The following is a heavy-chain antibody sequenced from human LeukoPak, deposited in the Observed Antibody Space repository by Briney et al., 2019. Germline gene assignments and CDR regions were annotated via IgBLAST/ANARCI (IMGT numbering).Heavy chain of an antibody. Sequence: ASVKVSCKASGGTFSSYAISWVRQAPGQGLEWMGWISVSNRNTKYAQKFQGRVTMTTDTSTSTAYMELSSLRSEDTAVYYCARTYDSSGYYPDAFDIWGQGTMVTVSS. V-gene: IGHV1-18*01. CDR3: ARTYDSSGYYPDAFDI. CDR2: ISVSNRNT. J-gene: IGHJ3*02. D-gene: IGHD3-22*01. CDR1: GGTFSSYA.